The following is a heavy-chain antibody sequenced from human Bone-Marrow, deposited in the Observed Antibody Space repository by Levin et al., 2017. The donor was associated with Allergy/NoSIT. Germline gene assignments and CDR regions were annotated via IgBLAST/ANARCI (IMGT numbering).Heavy chain of an antibody. D-gene: IGHD3-3*01. CDR3: HYDFWSFPYYYCYGMDG. Sequence: SETLSLTCAVYGGSFSGYYWCWIRQPPGKGLEWIGEINHSGSTNYNPSLKSRVTISVDTSKNQFSLKLSSVTAADTAVYYCHYDFWSFPYYYCYGMDGWGQGTTVTVSS. V-gene: IGHV4-34*01. CDR2: INHSGST. CDR1: GGSFSGYY. J-gene: IGHJ6*02.